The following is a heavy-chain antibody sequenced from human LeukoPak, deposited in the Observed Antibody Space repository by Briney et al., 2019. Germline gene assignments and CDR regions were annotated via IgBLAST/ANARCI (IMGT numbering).Heavy chain of an antibody. V-gene: IGHV4-59*01. CDR2: IYYNGNT. Sequence: SETLSLTCTVSGGSISNYYWSWIRQPPGKGLEWIGYIYYNGNTNYNPSLRSRVTISVDTSKNQFSLNLSSVTVADTAVYYCAREIRAVADFEYWGQGALITVSS. CDR1: GGSISNYY. D-gene: IGHD6-19*01. CDR3: AREIRAVADFEY. J-gene: IGHJ4*02.